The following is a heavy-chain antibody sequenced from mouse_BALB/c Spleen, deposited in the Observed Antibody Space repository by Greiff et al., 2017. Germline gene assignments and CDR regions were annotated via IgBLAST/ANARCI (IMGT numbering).Heavy chain of an antibody. Sequence: DVKLVESGGGLVKPGGSLKLSCAASGFTFSSYAMSWVRQTPEKRLEWVASISSGGSTYYPDSVKGRFTISRDNARNILYLQMSSLRSEDTAMYYCARGYDYGGYWGQGTTLTVSS. V-gene: IGHV5-6-5*01. CDR1: GFTFSSYA. D-gene: IGHD2-4*01. CDR2: ISSGGST. J-gene: IGHJ2*01. CDR3: ARGYDYGGY.